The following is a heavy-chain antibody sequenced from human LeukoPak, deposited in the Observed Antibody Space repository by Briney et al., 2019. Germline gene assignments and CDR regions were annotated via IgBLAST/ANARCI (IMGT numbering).Heavy chain of an antibody. Sequence: GGSLRLSCAASGFTLSSYDMYWVRQAPGKGLDWVAFVRYDGSQKYHADSVKGRFTLSRDNSKNTLYLQMNSLRAEDTAVFYCAKGGARLHSYYFDYWGQGTLVTVSS. CDR3: AKGGARLHSYYFDY. D-gene: IGHD1-26*01. J-gene: IGHJ4*02. V-gene: IGHV3-30*02. CDR2: VRYDGSQK. CDR1: GFTLSSYD.